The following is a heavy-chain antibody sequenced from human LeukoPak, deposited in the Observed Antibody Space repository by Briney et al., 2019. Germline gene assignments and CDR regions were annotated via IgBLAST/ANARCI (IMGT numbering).Heavy chain of an antibody. J-gene: IGHJ4*02. CDR2: IYNSGST. Sequence: SETLSLTCTVSGGSISRDYWSWIRQPPGKGLEWIGYIYNSGSTNYNPSLKSRVTISVDTSKNQFSLKLSSVAAADTAVYYCAIGTARKNLNYWGQGTLVTVSS. CDR3: AIGTARKNLNY. V-gene: IGHV4-59*01. D-gene: IGHD3-10*01. CDR1: GGSISRDY.